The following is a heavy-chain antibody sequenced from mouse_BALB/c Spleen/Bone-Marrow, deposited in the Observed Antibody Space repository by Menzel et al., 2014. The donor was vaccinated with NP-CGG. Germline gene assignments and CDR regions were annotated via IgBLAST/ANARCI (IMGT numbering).Heavy chain of an antibody. Sequence: LVESGAELVRPGTSVKVSCKASGYAFTNYLIEWVKQRPGQGLEWIGVINPGSGGTNYNEKFKGKATLTADKSSSTAYMQLSSLTSGASPVSFCAPVPAPYALAYWGPCASVPVSS. V-gene: IGHV1-54*03. CDR3: APVPAPYALAY. CDR1: GYAFTNYL. J-gene: IGHJ4*01. D-gene: IGHD1-2*01. CDR2: INPGSGGT.